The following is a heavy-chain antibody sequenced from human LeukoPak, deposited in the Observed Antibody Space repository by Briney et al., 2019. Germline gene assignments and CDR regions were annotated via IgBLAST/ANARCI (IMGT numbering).Heavy chain of an antibody. J-gene: IGHJ3*02. D-gene: IGHD4-23*01. CDR1: GGSISSYY. CDR3: ARYYTVVTTYRAFDI. CDR2: IYTSGST. V-gene: IGHV4-4*07. Sequence: SETLSLTCTVSGGSISSYYWSWIRQPAGTALEYIGHIYTSGSTNYNPSLKSRVTMSVDTSKNQFSLKLSSVTAADTAVYYCARYYTVVTTYRAFDIWGQGTMVTVSS.